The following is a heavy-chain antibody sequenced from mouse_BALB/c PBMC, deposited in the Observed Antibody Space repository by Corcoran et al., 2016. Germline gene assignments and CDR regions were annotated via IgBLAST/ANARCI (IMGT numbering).Heavy chain of an antibody. CDR3: AIYFGNYAMWYFDV. D-gene: IGHD2-1*01. CDR1: GFNIKDTY. V-gene: IGHV14-3*02. CDR2: IDPANGNT. J-gene: IGHJ1*01. Sequence: EVQLQQSGAELVKPGASVKLSCTASGFNIKDTYMHWVKQRPEQGLEWIGRIDPANGNTKYDPKFQGKATITADTSSNTAYLQLSSLTSEDTAVYYCAIYFGNYAMWYFDVWGAGTTVTVSS.